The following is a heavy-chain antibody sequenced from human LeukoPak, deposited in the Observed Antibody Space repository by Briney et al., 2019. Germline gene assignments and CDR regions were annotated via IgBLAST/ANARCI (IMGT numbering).Heavy chain of an antibody. CDR1: GGSFSSYY. D-gene: IGHD3-10*01. CDR3: ARRWFGELSGAFDI. CDR2: IYYSGST. J-gene: IGHJ3*02. V-gene: IGHV4-39*01. Sequence: SETLSLTCAVYGGSFSSYYWGWIRQPPGKGLEWIGSIYYSGSTYYNPSLKSRVTISVDTSKNQFSLKLSSVTAADTAVYYCARRWFGELSGAFDIWGQGTMVTVSS.